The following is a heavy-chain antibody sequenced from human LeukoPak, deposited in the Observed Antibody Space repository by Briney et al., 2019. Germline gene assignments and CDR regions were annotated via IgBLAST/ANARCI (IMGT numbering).Heavy chain of an antibody. V-gene: IGHV1-3*01. D-gene: IGHD6-13*01. J-gene: IGHJ3*02. CDR1: GYTFTSYA. Sequence: ASVKVSCKASGYTFTSYAMHWVRQAPGQRLEWMGWINAGNGNTKYSQKFQGRVTMTRDTSTSTVYMELSSLRSEDTAVYYCARDPIAAAGTNAFDIWGQGTMVTVSS. CDR2: INAGNGNT. CDR3: ARDPIAAAGTNAFDI.